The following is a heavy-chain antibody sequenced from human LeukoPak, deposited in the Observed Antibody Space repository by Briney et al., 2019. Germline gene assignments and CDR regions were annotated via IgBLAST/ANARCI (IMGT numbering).Heavy chain of an antibody. V-gene: IGHV1-3*04. D-gene: IGHD1-26*01. CDR3: ARERGGTYYDY. J-gene: IGHJ4*02. CDR1: GYSRTSHA. Sequence: ASVKVSCKASGYSRTSHAIHWARQAPGQRLEWMGWINTGNGNTKYSQKFQGRVTITRDTSANTAYMELSSLRSEDTAVYYCARERGGTYYDYWGQGTLVTVSS. CDR2: INTGNGNT.